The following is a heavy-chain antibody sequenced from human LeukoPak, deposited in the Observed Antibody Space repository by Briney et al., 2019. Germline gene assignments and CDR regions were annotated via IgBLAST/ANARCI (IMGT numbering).Heavy chain of an antibody. CDR2: ISAYNGNT. V-gene: IGHV1-18*01. CDR1: GYTFSVYS. J-gene: IGHJ4*02. D-gene: IGHD5-24*01. Sequence: ASVKVSCKASGYTFSVYSIAWVRQAPGQGLEWMGWISAYNGNTNYAQKLQGRVTMTTDTSTSTAYMELRSLRSDDTAVYYCARDGYNHHFDYWGQGTLVTVSS. CDR3: ARDGYNHHFDY.